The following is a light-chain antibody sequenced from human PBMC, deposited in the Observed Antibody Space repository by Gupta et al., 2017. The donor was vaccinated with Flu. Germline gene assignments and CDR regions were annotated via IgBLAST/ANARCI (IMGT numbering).Light chain of an antibody. CDR2: DDF. CDR1: NIGSKS. CDR3: QVWYDSGDHCL. J-gene: IGLJ1*01. V-gene: IGLV3-21*02. Sequence: SYVLTQPPSVSVAPGQTASITCGGNNIGSKSVHWYQQKPGQAPVLVVYDDFDRPSGIPERFSGSNSGNTATLTISRVEAGDEADYYCQVWYDSGDHCLFGTGTKVTVL.